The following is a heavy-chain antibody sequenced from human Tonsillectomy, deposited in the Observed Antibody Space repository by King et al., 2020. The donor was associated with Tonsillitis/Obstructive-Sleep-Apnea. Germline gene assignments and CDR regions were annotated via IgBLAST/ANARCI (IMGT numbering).Heavy chain of an antibody. CDR2: IPYDGSDK. J-gene: IGHJ5*02. V-gene: IGHV3-30*01. Sequence: VQLVESGGGVVQPGRSLRLSCAVSGFTFSSYAMHWVRQAPGKGLEWVAVIPYDGSDKYYADSVKGRFTISRDNSKNTLYLQMNSLRAEDTAVYYCARGVAGYNWFDPWGQGTLVTVSS. D-gene: IGHD6-19*01. CDR3: ARGVAGYNWFDP. CDR1: GFTFSSYA.